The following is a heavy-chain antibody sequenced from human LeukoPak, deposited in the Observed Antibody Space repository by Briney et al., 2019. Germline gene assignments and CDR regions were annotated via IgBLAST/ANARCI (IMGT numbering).Heavy chain of an antibody. J-gene: IGHJ4*02. CDR1: AGTFSSYA. V-gene: IGHV1-69*04. CDR3: ARDPSHWSALAGTT. Sequence: SVEVSCKASAGTFSSYAISWVRQAPGQGLEWMGRIIPILGIANYAQKFQGRVTITADKSTSTAYMELSSLRSEDTAVYYCARDPSHWSALAGTTWGQGTLVTVSS. D-gene: IGHD6-19*01. CDR2: IIPILGIA.